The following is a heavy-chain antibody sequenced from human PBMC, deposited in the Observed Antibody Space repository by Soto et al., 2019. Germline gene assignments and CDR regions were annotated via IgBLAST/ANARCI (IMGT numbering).Heavy chain of an antibody. D-gene: IGHD2-15*01. CDR2: IKGKSDGGTT. CDR1: GFTFSDAW. J-gene: IGHJ5*02. Sequence: RLSCAASGFTFSDAWMSWVRQAPGKGLDWVGRIKGKSDGGTTEYAAPVRGRFTISRDDSKNTLYLQMNSLKTEDTAVYYCTTDLWRIAVVVGSTGYFNPWGQGTPVTVSS. V-gene: IGHV3-15*01. CDR3: TTDLWRIAVVVGSTGYFNP.